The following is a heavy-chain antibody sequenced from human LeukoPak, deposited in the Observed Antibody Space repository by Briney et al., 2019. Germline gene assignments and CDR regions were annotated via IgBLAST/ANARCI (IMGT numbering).Heavy chain of an antibody. J-gene: IGHJ5*02. Sequence: VSVKVSCKASGYTFTSYYMHWVRQAPGQGLEWMGIINPSGGSTSYAQKFQGRVTMTRDTSTSTVYMELSSLRSEDTAVYYCARGVGTITMVRGVIINGANWFDPWGQGTLVTVSS. CDR2: INPSGGST. CDR3: ARGVGTITMVRGVIINGANWFDP. V-gene: IGHV1-46*01. D-gene: IGHD3-10*01. CDR1: GYTFTSYY.